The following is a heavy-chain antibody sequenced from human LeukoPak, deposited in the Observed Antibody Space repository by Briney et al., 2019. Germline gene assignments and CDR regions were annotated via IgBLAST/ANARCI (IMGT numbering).Heavy chain of an antibody. CDR1: GGSISSSSHY. CDR2: IYFSGST. Sequence: NPSETLSLTCTVFGGSISSSSHYWGWIRQPPGEGLEWIGSIYFSGSTYYSPSLKSRATISVDPSTNQFSLKLSSVTAADTAVYFCARHQWLGPFDSWGQGTLVTVSS. J-gene: IGHJ4*02. CDR3: ARHQWLGPFDS. D-gene: IGHD6-19*01. V-gene: IGHV4-39*01.